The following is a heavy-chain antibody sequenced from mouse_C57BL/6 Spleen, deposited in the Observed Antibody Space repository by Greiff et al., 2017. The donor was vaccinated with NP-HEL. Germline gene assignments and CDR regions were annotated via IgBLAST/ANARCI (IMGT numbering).Heavy chain of an antibody. CDR1: GFSLTSYG. CDR2: IWSGGST. V-gene: IGHV2-2*01. Sequence: VKLMESGPGLVQPSQSLSITCTVSGFSLTSYGVHWVRQSPGKGLEWLGVIWSGGSTDYNAAFISRLSISKDNSKSQVFFKMNSLQADDTAIYYCASIYYGNLYYAMDYWGQGTSVTVSS. D-gene: IGHD2-1*01. CDR3: ASIYYGNLYYAMDY. J-gene: IGHJ4*01.